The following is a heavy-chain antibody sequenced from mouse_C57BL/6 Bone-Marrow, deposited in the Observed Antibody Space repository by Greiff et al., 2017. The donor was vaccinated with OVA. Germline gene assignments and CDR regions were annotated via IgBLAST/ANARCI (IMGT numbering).Heavy chain of an antibody. CDR2: ISYDGSN. J-gene: IGHJ3*01. D-gene: IGHD3-2*02. CDR3: ARESSGYEFAY. V-gene: IGHV3-6*01. CDR1: GYSITSGYY. Sequence: EVKLQESGPGLVKPSQSLSLTCSVTGYSITSGYYWNWIRQFPGNKLEWMGYISYDGSNNYNPSLKNRISITRDTSKNQFFLKLNSVTTEDTATYYCARESSGYEFAYWGQGTLVTVSA.